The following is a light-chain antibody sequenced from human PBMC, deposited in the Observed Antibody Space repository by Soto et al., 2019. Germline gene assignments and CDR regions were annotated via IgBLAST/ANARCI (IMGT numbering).Light chain of an antibody. CDR1: QTVSTTY. CDR3: QQYGNSPRYT. CDR2: GTS. Sequence: VLTQSPGTLSLSPGQRATLSCRAIQTVSTTYLAWYQQKPGQAPRLLIYGTSTRATGVPDRFSGSGSVTDFTLTISSLEPEDFAVYYCQQYGNSPRYTFGQGTKLEIK. V-gene: IGKV3-20*01. J-gene: IGKJ2*01.